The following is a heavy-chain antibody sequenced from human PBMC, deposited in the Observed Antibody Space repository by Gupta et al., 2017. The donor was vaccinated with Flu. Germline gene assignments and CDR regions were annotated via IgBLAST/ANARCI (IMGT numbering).Heavy chain of an antibody. CDR3: ARDLGSGTYGWFDS. CDR1: TYT. Sequence: TYTIGWVRQAPGQGLEWMGGIIPIFGTANYAQKFQGSVTITADESTSTAYMDLSSLRSEDTAVYYCARDLGSGTYGWFDSWGQGTLVTVSS. CDR2: IIPIFGTA. D-gene: IGHD1-26*01. V-gene: IGHV1-69*01. J-gene: IGHJ5*01.